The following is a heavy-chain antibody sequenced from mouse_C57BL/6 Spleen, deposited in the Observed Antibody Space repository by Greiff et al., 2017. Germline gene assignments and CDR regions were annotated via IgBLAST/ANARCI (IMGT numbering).Heavy chain of an antibody. D-gene: IGHD1-1*01. Sequence: QVQLKQSGAELAKPGASVKLSCKASGYTFTSYWMHWVKQRPGQGLEWIGYINPSSGYTKYNQKFKDKATLTADKSSSTADMQLSSLTYVDSAVYYCARGGVVAIDYYAMDYWGQGTSVTVSS. CDR3: ARGGVVAIDYYAMDY. V-gene: IGHV1-7*01. CDR2: INPSSGYT. J-gene: IGHJ4*01. CDR1: GYTFTSYW.